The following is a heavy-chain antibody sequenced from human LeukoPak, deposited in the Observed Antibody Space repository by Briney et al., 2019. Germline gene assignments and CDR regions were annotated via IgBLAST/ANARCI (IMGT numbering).Heavy chain of an antibody. Sequence: SETLSLTCSVSGGSITSYYWSWIRQPPGKGLEWLGHIYTNGSTNDNPSLKSRVTIPVDTSKKQFSLKLSSVTAADTAVYYCARLAYGVWGGPEGEYFDYWGQGTLVTVSS. CDR3: ARLAYGVWGGPEGEYFDY. V-gene: IGHV4-4*09. J-gene: IGHJ4*02. D-gene: IGHD3-3*01. CDR1: GGSITSYY. CDR2: IYTNGST.